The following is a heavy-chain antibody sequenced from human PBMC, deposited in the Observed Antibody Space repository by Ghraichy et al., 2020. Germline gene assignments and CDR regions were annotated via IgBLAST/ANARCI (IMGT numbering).Heavy chain of an antibody. V-gene: IGHV1-69*13. Sequence: SVKDSCKASGGTFSSYAIRWVRQAPGQGLEWMGGIIPIFGTANYAQKFQGRVTITADESTSTAYMELSSLRSEDTAVYYCAREAYGGNDLDYWGQGTLVTVSS. J-gene: IGHJ4*02. CDR3: AREAYGGNDLDY. CDR1: GGTFSSYA. CDR2: IIPIFGTA. D-gene: IGHD4-23*01.